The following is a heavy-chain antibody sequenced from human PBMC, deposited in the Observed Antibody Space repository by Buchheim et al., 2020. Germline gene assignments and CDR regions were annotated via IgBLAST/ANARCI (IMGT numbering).Heavy chain of an antibody. CDR2: TWHDGSQS. J-gene: IGHJ1*01. CDR1: GFSFTFHG. V-gene: IGHV3-33*01. D-gene: IGHD3-22*01. CDR3: ARQTGGYSFHQ. Sequence: QVQLMESGGGVVQPGGSLRLSCVASGFSFTFHGMHWVRQAPGKGLEWLAMTWHDGSQSQYIDSINGRFTISRDTSKNTLYLQMNRLRDEDTAVYYCARQTGGYSFHQWGQGT.